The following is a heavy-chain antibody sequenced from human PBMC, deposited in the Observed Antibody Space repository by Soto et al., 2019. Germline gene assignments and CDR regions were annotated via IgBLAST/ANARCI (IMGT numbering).Heavy chain of an antibody. D-gene: IGHD3-3*01. V-gene: IGHV4-30-4*01. CDR2: IYYSGST. CDR3: ARGARYDFWIEYGMDV. Sequence: SETLSLTCTVSGGSISSGDYYWSWIRQPPGKGLEWIGYIYYSGSTYYNPSLKSRVTISVDTSKNQFSLKLSSVTAADTAVYYCARGARYDFWIEYGMDVWGQGTTVTVSS. CDR1: GGSISSGDYY. J-gene: IGHJ6*02.